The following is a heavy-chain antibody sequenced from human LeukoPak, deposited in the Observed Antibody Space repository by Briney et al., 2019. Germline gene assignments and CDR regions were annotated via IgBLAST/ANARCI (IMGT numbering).Heavy chain of an antibody. CDR2: INDRGHT. CDR3: ARDPTTVVTTPYYFDF. Sequence: PSETLSLTCAVHGGSYIGYHWNWIRQFPGKGLEWIGEINDRGHTNYNPSLESRVTISVDTSKKQFSLKLSSVAAADTAVYYCARDPTTVVTTPYYFDFWGQGTLVTVSS. CDR1: GGSYIGYH. D-gene: IGHD4-23*01. V-gene: IGHV4-34*01. J-gene: IGHJ4*02.